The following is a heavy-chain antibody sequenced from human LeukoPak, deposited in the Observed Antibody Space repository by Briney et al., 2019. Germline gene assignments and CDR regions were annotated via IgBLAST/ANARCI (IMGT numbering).Heavy chain of an antibody. V-gene: IGHV3-30*18. CDR3: AKSKEVYDYVWGSYRQYYYYYGMDV. J-gene: IGHJ6*02. D-gene: IGHD3-16*02. Sequence: GRSLRLSCAASGFTFSSYGMHWVRQAPGKGLEWVAVISYDGSNKYYGDSVKGRFTISRDNSKNTLYLQMNSLRAEDTAVYYCAKSKEVYDYVWGSYRQYYYYYGMDVWGQGTTVTVSS. CDR1: GFTFSSYG. CDR2: ISYDGSNK.